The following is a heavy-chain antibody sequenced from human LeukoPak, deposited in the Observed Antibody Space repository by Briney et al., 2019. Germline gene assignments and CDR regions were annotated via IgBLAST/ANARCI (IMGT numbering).Heavy chain of an antibody. CDR1: GYTFTTYG. J-gene: IGHJ4*02. V-gene: IGHV1-18*01. Sequence: GASVKVSCKASGYTFTTYGISWVRQAPGQGLEWMGWISAYNGNTNYAQKFQDRVTMTTDTSTNTAYVELRSLRSDDTAMYCCARDFPPATVTTKRYFDYWGQGTLVTVSS. CDR3: ARDFPPATVTTKRYFDY. CDR2: ISAYNGNT. D-gene: IGHD4-11*01.